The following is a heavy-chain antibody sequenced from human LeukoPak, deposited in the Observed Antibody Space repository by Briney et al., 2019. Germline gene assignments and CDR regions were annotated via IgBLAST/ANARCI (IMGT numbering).Heavy chain of an antibody. CDR3: AKDLEAYSGSYYCDY. V-gene: IGHV3-23*01. D-gene: IGHD1-26*01. CDR1: GFTFSSYA. CDR2: ISASGGST. J-gene: IGHJ4*02. Sequence: PGGSLRLSCAASGFTFSSYAMAWVRQAPGKGLEWVSSISASGGSTYYADSVEGRFTISRDNSKNTLYLQMNSLRAEDTAVYYCAKDLEAYSGSYYCDYWGQGTLVTVSS.